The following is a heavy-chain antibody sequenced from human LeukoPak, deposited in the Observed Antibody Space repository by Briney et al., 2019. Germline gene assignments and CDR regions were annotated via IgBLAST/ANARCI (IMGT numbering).Heavy chain of an antibody. CDR1: GGSISSYY. CDR3: ARVRQGAYYFDY. CDR2: IYYSGST. Sequence: SETLSLTCTVSGGSISSYYWSWIRQPPGKGLEWIGYIYYSGSTNYNPSLKSRVTISVDTSKNQFSLKLSSVTAADTAVYYCARVRQGAYYFDYWGQGTLVTASS. J-gene: IGHJ4*02. D-gene: IGHD3-10*01. V-gene: IGHV4-59*01.